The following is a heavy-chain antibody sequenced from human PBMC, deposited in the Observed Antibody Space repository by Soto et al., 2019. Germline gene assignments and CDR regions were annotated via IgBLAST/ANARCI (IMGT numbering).Heavy chain of an antibody. CDR2: IYYSGST. CDR3: ARSGVVAFDI. CDR1: GGCVSSGSYY. V-gene: IGHV4-61*01. J-gene: IGHJ3*02. Sequence: GSPSETLSLTCTVSGGCVSSGSYYWSWIRQPPGKGLEWIGYIYYSGSTNYNPSLKSRVTISVDTSKNQFSLKLSSVTAADTAVYYCARSGVVAFDIWGQGTMVT. D-gene: IGHD2-15*01.